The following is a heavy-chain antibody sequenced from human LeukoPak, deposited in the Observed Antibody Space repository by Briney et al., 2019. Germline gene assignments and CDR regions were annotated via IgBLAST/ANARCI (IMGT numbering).Heavy chain of an antibody. CDR1: GFTFSSYA. V-gene: IGHV3-23*01. Sequence: PGGSLRLSCAASGFTFSSYAMSWVRQAPGKGLEWVSAISGSGGSTYYADSVKGRFTISRDNSKNTLYLQMNSLRAEDTAVYYCAKVWGVWELLSQPVYFDYWGQGTLVTVSS. J-gene: IGHJ4*02. D-gene: IGHD1-26*01. CDR2: ISGSGGST. CDR3: AKVWGVWELLSQPVYFDY.